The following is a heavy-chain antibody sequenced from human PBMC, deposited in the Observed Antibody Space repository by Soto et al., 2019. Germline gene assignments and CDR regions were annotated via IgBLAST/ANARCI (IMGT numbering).Heavy chain of an antibody. CDR1: GFTFHEYA. Sequence: EVQLIESGGGWVQPGTSLRVSCAASGFTFHEYAMHWVRQAPGKGLEWVSGISSDGDTIAYADSVQGRFTVFRDNAKKSLYLQMNSLRAKDTALYYCTKGGYDLIYYFGMDVCGEGTTVTVSS. V-gene: IGHV3-9*01. J-gene: IGHJ6*04. CDR2: ISSDGDTI. CDR3: TKGGYDLIYYFGMDV. D-gene: IGHD5-12*01.